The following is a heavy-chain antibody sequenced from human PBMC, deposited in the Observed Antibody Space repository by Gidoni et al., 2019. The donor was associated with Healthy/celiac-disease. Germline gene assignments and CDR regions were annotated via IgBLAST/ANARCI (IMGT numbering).Heavy chain of an antibody. D-gene: IGHD6-13*01. Sequence: QVQLQQWGAGLLTPSETLSLTCAVYGGSFSGYYWSWIRQPPGKGLEWIGEINHSGSTNYNPSLTSRVTISVDTSKNQFSLKLSSVTAADTAVYYCARGSAAAGDAFDIWGQGTMVTVSS. CDR3: ARGSAAAGDAFDI. J-gene: IGHJ3*02. V-gene: IGHV4-34*01. CDR1: GGSFSGYY. CDR2: INHSGST.